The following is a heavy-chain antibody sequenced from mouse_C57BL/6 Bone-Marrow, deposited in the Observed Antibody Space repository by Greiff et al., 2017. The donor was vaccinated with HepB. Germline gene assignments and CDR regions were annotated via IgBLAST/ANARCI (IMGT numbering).Heavy chain of an antibody. CDR3: ARSGVYYYGSTWFAY. D-gene: IGHD1-1*01. CDR1: GYTFTSYG. Sequence: ESGAELARPGASVKLSCKASGYTFTSYGISWVKQRTGQGLEWIGEIYPRSGNTYYNEKFKGKATLTADKSSSTAYMELRSLTSEDSAVYFCARSGVYYYGSTWFAYWGQGTLVTVSA. J-gene: IGHJ3*01. CDR2: IYPRSGNT. V-gene: IGHV1-81*01.